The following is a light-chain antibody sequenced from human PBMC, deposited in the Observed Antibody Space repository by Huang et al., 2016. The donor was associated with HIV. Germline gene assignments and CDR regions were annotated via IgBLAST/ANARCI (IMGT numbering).Light chain of an antibody. CDR1: RSVSTN. V-gene: IGKV3-15*01. J-gene: IGKJ4*01. CDR3: HQYNNWLLS. CDR2: GSS. Sequence: EIVMTPSPATLSVSPGERVTLSCRANRSVSTNLAWYQQRPGQAPRLLIYGSSTRAPGIPARFSGSGSGTDFSLTISSLQSEDFALYYCHQYNNWLLSFGGGTRVDI.